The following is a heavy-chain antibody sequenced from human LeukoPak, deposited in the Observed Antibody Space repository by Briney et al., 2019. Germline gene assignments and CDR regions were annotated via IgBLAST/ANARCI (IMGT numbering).Heavy chain of an antibody. D-gene: IGHD3-22*01. CDR1: GGSISSSSYY. V-gene: IGHV4-39*07. CDR2: IYYSGST. CDR3: ARDPYYYDSSGSYAFDI. Sequence: PSETLSLTCTVSGGSISSSSYYWGWIRQPPGKGLEWIGSIYYSGSTYYNPSLKSRVTISVDTSKNQFSLKLSSVTAADTAVYYCARDPYYYDSSGSYAFDIWGQGTMVTVSS. J-gene: IGHJ3*02.